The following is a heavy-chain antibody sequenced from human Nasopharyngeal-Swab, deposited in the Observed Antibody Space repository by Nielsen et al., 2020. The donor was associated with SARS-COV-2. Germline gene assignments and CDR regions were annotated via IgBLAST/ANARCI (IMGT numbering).Heavy chain of an antibody. CDR3: ARHGGFGKNFDY. V-gene: IGHV4-39*01. CDR2: LYYTGST. D-gene: IGHD3-10*01. Sequence: SETLSLTCTVSGGSISSSSYYWGWIRQPPGKGLEWIGSLYYTGSTYYNPSLKSRVTISVDTSKNQFSLKLSSVTATDTAVYYCARHGGFGKNFDYWGQGTLVTVSP. CDR1: GGSISSSSYY. J-gene: IGHJ4*02.